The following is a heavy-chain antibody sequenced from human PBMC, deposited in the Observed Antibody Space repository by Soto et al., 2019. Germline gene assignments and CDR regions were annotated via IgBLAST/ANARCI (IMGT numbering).Heavy chain of an antibody. CDR2: ISSNGGST. CDR1: GFTFTSYA. J-gene: IGHJ4*02. CDR3: AGEGLDSCCFDY. D-gene: IGHD6-19*01. Sequence: EVQLVESGGGLVQPGGSLRLSCAASGFTFTSYAMHWVRQAPGKGLEYVSAISSNGGSTYYANSVKGRFTISRDNSKNTLYLQMGSRRAEDMAVYYRAGEGLDSCCFDYWGQGTLVTVSS. V-gene: IGHV3-64*01.